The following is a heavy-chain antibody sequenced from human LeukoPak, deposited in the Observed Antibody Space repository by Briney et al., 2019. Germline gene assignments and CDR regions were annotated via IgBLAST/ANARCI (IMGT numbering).Heavy chain of an antibody. Sequence: ASVKVSCKASGYTFTNYYMHWVRQAPGQGLEWMGIINPSGGSSSYAQKFQGRVSMTRDTSTNTFYMELSRLRSDDTAVYYCARDLGYCSSTSCYTRGGFDYWGQGTLVTVSS. CDR2: INPSGGSS. CDR3: ARDLGYCSSTSCYTRGGFDY. J-gene: IGHJ4*02. CDR1: GYTFTNYY. V-gene: IGHV1-46*01. D-gene: IGHD2-2*02.